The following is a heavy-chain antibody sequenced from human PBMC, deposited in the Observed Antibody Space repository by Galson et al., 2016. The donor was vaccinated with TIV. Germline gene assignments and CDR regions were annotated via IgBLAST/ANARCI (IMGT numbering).Heavy chain of an antibody. CDR1: GFNIRSNW. CDR3: ASGTYFYDSSGYYPLGF. Sequence: SLRLSCAASGFNIRSNWMHWVRQAPGKGLVWVSRINSEGSRINYADSLKGRFTIPRDNAKNTLYLQINSLRAEDTAVYYCASGTYFYDSSGYYPLGFWGQGTLVTVSS. V-gene: IGHV3-74*01. CDR2: INSEGSRI. J-gene: IGHJ4*02. D-gene: IGHD3-22*01.